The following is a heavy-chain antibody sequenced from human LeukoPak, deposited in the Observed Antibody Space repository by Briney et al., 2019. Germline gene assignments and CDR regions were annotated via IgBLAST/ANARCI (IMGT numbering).Heavy chain of an antibody. CDR1: GGSLSSGDYY. V-gene: IGHV4-30-2*01. Sequence: SETLSLTCTVSGGSLSSGDYYWSWIRQPPGKGLEWIGYIYHSGSTYHSPSLKSRVTISVDRSKNQFSLKLSSVTAADTAVYYCARGIVAARLFDYWGQGTLVTVSS. D-gene: IGHD6-6*01. J-gene: IGHJ4*02. CDR2: IYHSGST. CDR3: ARGIVAARLFDY.